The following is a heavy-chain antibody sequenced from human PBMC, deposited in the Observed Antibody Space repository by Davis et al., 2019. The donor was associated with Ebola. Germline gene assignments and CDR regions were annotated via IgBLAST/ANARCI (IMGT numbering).Heavy chain of an antibody. CDR1: GFTVSHNY. Sequence: GESLKISCAVSGFTVSHNYMGWVRPAPGKGLEWVSVIYSGGSTDYADSVKGRFAISRDNSKHTLYLQMNSLRVEDTAVYYCARVLGGTYWGQGTLVSVSS. V-gene: IGHV3-66*01. D-gene: IGHD1-7*01. CDR3: ARVLGGTY. CDR2: IYSGGST. J-gene: IGHJ4*02.